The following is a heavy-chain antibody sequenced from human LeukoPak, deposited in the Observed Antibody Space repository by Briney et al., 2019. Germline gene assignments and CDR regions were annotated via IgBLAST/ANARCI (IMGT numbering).Heavy chain of an antibody. CDR3: ARIYCSSTSCYVLDP. Sequence: SETLSLTCTVSGGSISSGDYYWSWIRQPPGKGLEWIGYIYYSGSTYYNPSLKSRVTISVDTSKNQFSLKLSSVTAADTAAYYCARIYCSSTSCYVLDPWGQGTLVTVSS. J-gene: IGHJ5*02. V-gene: IGHV4-30-4*08. CDR1: GGSISSGDYY. D-gene: IGHD2-2*01. CDR2: IYYSGST.